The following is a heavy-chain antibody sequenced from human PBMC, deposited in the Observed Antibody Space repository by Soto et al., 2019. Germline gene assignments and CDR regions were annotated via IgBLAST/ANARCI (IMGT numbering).Heavy chain of an antibody. D-gene: IGHD2-2*03. CDR2: ITSSGGGT. CDR1: GFTFSAYV. V-gene: IGHV3-23*01. CDR3: ARERGDGYCSSTSCFRSWFDP. J-gene: IGHJ5*02. Sequence: PGGSLRLSCAASGFTFSAYVMSWVRQAPGKGLEWVSSITSSGGGTYYADSVKGRFTVSRDNSKNTVYLQMNSLRDEDTAVYYCARERGDGYCSSTSCFRSWFDPWGQGTLVTVS.